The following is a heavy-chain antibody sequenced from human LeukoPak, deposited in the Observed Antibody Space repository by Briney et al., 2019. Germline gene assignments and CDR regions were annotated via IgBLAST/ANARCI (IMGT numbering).Heavy chain of an antibody. D-gene: IGHD6-6*01. CDR2: ISSSSSTI. J-gene: IGHJ4*02. Sequence: GGSLRLSCAASGFTFSSYSMNWVRQAPGKGLEWVSSISSSSSTIYYADSVKGRFTISRDSAKNSLYLQMNSLRDEDTAVYYCARVSARGFDYWGQGTLVTVSS. CDR1: GFTFSSYS. CDR3: ARVSARGFDY. V-gene: IGHV3-48*02.